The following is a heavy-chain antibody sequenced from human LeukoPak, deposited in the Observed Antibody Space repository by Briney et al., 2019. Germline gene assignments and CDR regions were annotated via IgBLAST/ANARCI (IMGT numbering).Heavy chain of an antibody. D-gene: IGHD3-9*01. CDR2: ISGSGGST. V-gene: IGHV3-23*01. Sequence: GGSLRLSCAAPGFTFSSYAMSWVRQAPGKGLEWVSAISGSGGSTYYADSVKGRFTISRDNSKNTLYLQMNSLRAEDTAVYYCAKSPYDILTGYDYWGQGTLVTVSS. CDR1: GFTFSSYA. J-gene: IGHJ4*02. CDR3: AKSPYDILTGYDY.